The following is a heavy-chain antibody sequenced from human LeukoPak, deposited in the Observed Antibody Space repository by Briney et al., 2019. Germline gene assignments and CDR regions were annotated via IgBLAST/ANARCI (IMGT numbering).Heavy chain of an antibody. D-gene: IGHD2-15*01. CDR2: ISAYNGNT. CDR3: ARDGRGVVSWYYFDY. J-gene: IGHJ4*02. V-gene: IGHV1-18*01. Sequence: ASVKVSCKASGYTFTSYGISWVRQAPGQGLEWMGWISAYNGNTNYAQKLQGRVTMTTDTSTSTAYMELRSLRSDDTAVYYCARDGRGVVSWYYFDYWGQGTLVTVSS. CDR1: GYTFTSYG.